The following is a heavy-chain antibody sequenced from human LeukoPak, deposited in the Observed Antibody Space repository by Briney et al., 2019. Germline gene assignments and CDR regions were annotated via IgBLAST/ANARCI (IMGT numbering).Heavy chain of an antibody. CDR1: GDSFSNGNYY. D-gene: IGHD3-10*01. CDR2: IYYTGKT. CDR3: ARSQNYYGSGDY. J-gene: IGHJ4*02. Sequence: SETLSLTCTVSGDSFSNGNYYWSWLRQPPGKALEWIGYIYYTGKTYYNPSLEGRVTILVDTSRNHFSVKLSSVTAADTAVYYCARSQNYYGSGDYWSQGTLVTVSS. V-gene: IGHV4-61*03.